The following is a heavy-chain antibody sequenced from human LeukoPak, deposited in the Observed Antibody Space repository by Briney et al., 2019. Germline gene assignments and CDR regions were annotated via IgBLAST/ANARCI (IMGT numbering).Heavy chain of an antibody. CDR1: GFTFSSYS. J-gene: IGHJ4*02. V-gene: IGHV3-48*04. CDR3: AREVVYDSSGYS. D-gene: IGHD3-22*01. Sequence: GGSLRLSCAASGFTFSSYSMNWVRQAPGKGLEWVSYISSSGSTIYYADSVKGRFTISRDNAKNSLYLQMNSLRAEDTAVYYCAREVVYDSSGYSWGQGTLVTVSS. CDR2: ISSSGSTI.